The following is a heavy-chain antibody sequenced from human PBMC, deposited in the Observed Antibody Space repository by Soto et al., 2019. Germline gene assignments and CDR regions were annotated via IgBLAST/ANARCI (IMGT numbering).Heavy chain of an antibody. CDR3: ARRDYSNPSYGMDV. V-gene: IGHV5-10-1*01. Sequence: PGESLKISCKGSGYSFTSYWISWVRQMPGKGLEWMGRIDPSDSYTNYSPSFQGHVTISADKSISTAYLQWSSLKASDTAMHYCARRDYSNPSYGMDVWGQGTTVTVSS. D-gene: IGHD4-4*01. J-gene: IGHJ6*02. CDR2: IDPSDSYT. CDR1: GYSFTSYW.